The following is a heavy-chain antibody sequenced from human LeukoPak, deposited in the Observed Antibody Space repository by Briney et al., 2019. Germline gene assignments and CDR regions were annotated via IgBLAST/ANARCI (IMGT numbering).Heavy chain of an antibody. CDR3: ARGARDIVVVPAAIDYYYYYMDV. D-gene: IGHD2-2*02. J-gene: IGHJ6*03. V-gene: IGHV1-46*01. Sequence: ASVKVSCKASGYTFTSYYMHWVRQAPGQGLEWMGIINPRGGSTSYAQKFQGRVTMTRDTSTSTVYMELSSLRSEDTAVYYCARGARDIVVVPAAIDYYYYYMDVWGKGTTVTVSS. CDR2: INPRGGST. CDR1: GYTFTSYY.